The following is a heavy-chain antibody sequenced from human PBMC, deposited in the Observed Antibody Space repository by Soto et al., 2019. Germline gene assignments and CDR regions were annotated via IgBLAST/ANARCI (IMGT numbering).Heavy chain of an antibody. CDR3: ARWVLKGPEFCSGGRCPYYYYYGMDV. J-gene: IGHJ6*02. Sequence: SGPTLVNPTQTLTLTCAFSGFSLTTSGMCVGWIRQPPGKALEFLARIDWDDDKYYSTSLKTRLTISKDTSKNQVVLTLTNMDPVDTATYFCARWVLKGPEFCSGGRCPYYYYYGMDVWGQGTTVTVSS. D-gene: IGHD2-15*01. CDR2: IDWDDDK. V-gene: IGHV2-70*11. CDR1: GFSLTTSGMC.